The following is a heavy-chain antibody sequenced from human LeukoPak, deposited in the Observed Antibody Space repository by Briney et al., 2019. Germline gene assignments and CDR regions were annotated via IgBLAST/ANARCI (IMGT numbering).Heavy chain of an antibody. CDR3: ARARIYCSSTSCYPPYYMDV. Sequence: SQTLSLTCTVSGGSISRSSFYWGWIRQPGGKGLEWIGRIYTSGNTNYNPSLQSPASISIATSKNQFSLKLSSVTAADTAVYYCARARIYCSSTSCYPPYYMDVWGKGTTVTVSS. V-gene: IGHV4-61*02. CDR2: IYTSGNT. J-gene: IGHJ6*03. D-gene: IGHD2-2*01. CDR1: GGSISRSSFY.